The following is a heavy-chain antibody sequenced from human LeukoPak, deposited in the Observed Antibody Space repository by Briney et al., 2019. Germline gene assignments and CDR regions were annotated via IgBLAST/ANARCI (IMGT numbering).Heavy chain of an antibody. CDR2: VYYGGST. J-gene: IGHJ5*02. CDR1: GGSISSFY. Sequence: PSETLSLTCTVSGGSISSFYWSWIRRPPGKGLEWIGYVYYGGSTNYNPSLKSRVTLSVDTSKNQFSLKLSSVTAADTAVYYCARDSNGFDPWGQGTLVTVSS. V-gene: IGHV4-59*01. CDR3: ARDSNGFDP.